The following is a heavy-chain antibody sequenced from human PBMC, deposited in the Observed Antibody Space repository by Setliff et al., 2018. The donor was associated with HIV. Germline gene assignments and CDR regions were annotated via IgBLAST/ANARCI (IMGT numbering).Heavy chain of an antibody. Sequence: SETLSLTCTVSGGSISSSTYYWGWIRQPPGKGLEWIGTIYYSGSTYYNPSLKSRLTISVDTSKNQFSLKLSSVTAADTAVYYCAGRDGYSYGSYFDYWGQGTLVTV. D-gene: IGHD5-18*01. CDR2: IYYSGST. CDR1: GGSISSSTYY. V-gene: IGHV4-39*01. J-gene: IGHJ4*02. CDR3: AGRDGYSYGSYFDY.